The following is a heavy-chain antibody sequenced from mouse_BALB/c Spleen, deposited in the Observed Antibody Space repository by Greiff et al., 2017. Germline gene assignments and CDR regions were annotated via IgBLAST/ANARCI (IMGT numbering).Heavy chain of an antibody. CDR3: ARCYYDYHYAMDY. J-gene: IGHJ4*01. D-gene: IGHD2-4*01. Sequence: VQLKESGPSLVKPSQTLSLTCSVTGDSITSGYWNWIRKFPGNKLEYMGYISYSGSTYYNPSLKSRISITRDTSKNQYYLQLNSVTTEDTATYYCARCYYDYHYAMDYWGQGTSVTVSS. CDR2: ISYSGST. V-gene: IGHV3-8*02. CDR1: GDSITSGY.